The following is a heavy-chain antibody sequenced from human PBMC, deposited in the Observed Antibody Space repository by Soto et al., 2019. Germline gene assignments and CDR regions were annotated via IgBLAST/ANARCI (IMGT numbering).Heavy chain of an antibody. Sequence: SETLSLTCTVSGGSISSYYWSWIRQPPGKGLEWIGYIYYSGSTNYNPSLKSRVTISVDTSKNQFSLKLSSVTAADTAVYYCARVAYQRYCSSTSCSEDMLPMDVWGKGTTVTVSS. CDR1: GGSISSYY. CDR2: IYYSGST. CDR3: ARVAYQRYCSSTSCSEDMLPMDV. V-gene: IGHV4-59*01. J-gene: IGHJ6*03. D-gene: IGHD2-2*01.